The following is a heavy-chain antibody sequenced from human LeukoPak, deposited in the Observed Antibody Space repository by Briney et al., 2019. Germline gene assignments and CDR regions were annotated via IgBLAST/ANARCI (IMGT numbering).Heavy chain of an antibody. CDR2: INHSGST. D-gene: IGHD3-10*01. J-gene: IGHJ4*02. V-gene: IGHV4-34*01. CDR3: ARDRRFGEFGFDY. CDR1: GGSFSGYY. Sequence: SETLSLTCAVYGGSFSGYYWSWIRQPPGKGLEWIGEINHSGSTNYNPSLKSRVTISVDTSKNQFSLKLSSVTAADTAVYYCARDRRFGEFGFDYWGQGTLVTVSS.